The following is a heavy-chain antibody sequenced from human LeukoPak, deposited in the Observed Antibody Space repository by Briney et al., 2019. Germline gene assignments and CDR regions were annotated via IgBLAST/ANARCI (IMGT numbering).Heavy chain of an antibody. J-gene: IGHJ3*01. D-gene: IGHD5-18*01. CDR1: GFSSRNYW. CDR2: IKGDGSDK. CDR3: ARAQWGYPFDV. Sequence: GGSLRLSCAVSGFSSRNYWMTWIRQAPGKGLEWVATIKGDGSDKRYVDSVKGRFTISRDDVKNSLYLQLNNLRAEDTAIYYCARAQWGYPFDVWGQGTRVTVSS. V-gene: IGHV3-7*03.